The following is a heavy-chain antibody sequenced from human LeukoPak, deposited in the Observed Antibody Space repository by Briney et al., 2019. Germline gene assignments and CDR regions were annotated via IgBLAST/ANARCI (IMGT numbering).Heavy chain of an antibody. J-gene: IGHJ4*02. Sequence: GGSLRLCCGASGFTFSSYGMHWVRQAPGKGLEWVSAISGSGGSTYYADSVKGRFTISRDNSKNTLCLQMNSLRAEDTAVYYCAKGGYSGYDFDYWGQGTLVTVSS. CDR1: GFTFSSYG. D-gene: IGHD5-12*01. CDR3: AKGGYSGYDFDY. V-gene: IGHV3-23*01. CDR2: ISGSGGST.